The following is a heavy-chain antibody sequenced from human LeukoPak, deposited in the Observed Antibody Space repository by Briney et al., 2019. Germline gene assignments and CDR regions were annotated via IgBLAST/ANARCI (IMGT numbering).Heavy chain of an antibody. D-gene: IGHD6-19*01. J-gene: IGHJ6*03. CDR2: ISSSGSTI. Sequence: GGSLRLSCAASGFTFSDYYMSWIRQAPGKGLKWVSYISSSGSTIYYADSVKGRFTISRDNAKNSLYLQMNSLRAEDTAVYYCAREAVAGTYLGYYYYYMDVWGKGTTVTISS. CDR1: GFTFSDYY. CDR3: AREAVAGTYLGYYYYYMDV. V-gene: IGHV3-11*01.